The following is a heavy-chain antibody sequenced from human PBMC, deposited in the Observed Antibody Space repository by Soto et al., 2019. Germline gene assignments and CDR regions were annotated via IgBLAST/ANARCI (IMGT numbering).Heavy chain of an antibody. J-gene: IGHJ6*03. Sequence: QVQLQESGPGLVKPSQTLSLTCTVSGGSISSGGYYWSWIRQHPGKGLEWIGYIYYSGSTYYNPSLKSRVTISVDTSKNQFSLKLSSVTAADTAVYYCARVLIYGSGSYYNGYYYYYMGVWGKGTTVTVSS. CDR1: GGSISSGGYY. V-gene: IGHV4-31*03. CDR2: IYYSGST. D-gene: IGHD3-10*01. CDR3: ARVLIYGSGSYYNGYYYYYMGV.